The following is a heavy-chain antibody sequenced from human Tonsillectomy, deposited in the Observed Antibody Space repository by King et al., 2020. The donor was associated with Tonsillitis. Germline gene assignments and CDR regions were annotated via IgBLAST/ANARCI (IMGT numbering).Heavy chain of an antibody. J-gene: IGHJ2*01. V-gene: IGHV3-23*04. CDR2: ISGSGGST. D-gene: IGHD3-22*01. CDR1: GFTFSSYA. CDR3: AKSGYDSSGYYYSPSWYFAL. Sequence: VQLVESGGGLVQPGGSLRLSCAASGFTFSSYAMSWVRQAPGKGLEWVSAISGSGGSTYYADSVRGRFTISRDNSKNTLYLQMNSLRDEDTAVYYCAKSGYDSSGYYYSPSWYFALWGRGTLVTVSS.